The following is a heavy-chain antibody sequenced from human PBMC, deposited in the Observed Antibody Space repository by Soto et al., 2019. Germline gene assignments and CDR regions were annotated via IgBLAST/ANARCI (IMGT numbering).Heavy chain of an antibody. V-gene: IGHV1-2*02. J-gene: IGHJ4*02. CDR2: INPNSGGT. Sequence: ASVKVSCKASGYTFTGYYMHWVRQAPGQGLEWMGWINPNSGGTNYAQKFPGRVTMTRDTSISTAYMELSSLRSEDTAVYYCARVFRDGYNSDYWGQGTLVTVSS. D-gene: IGHD5-12*01. CDR3: ARVFRDGYNSDY. CDR1: GYTFTGYY.